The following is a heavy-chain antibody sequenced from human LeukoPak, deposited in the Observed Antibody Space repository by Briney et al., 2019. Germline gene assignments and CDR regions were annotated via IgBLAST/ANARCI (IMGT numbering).Heavy chain of an antibody. CDR3: ARELYYDSSVGAFDI. V-gene: IGHV4-61*02. Sequence: SETLSLTCTVSGGSISSGSYYWSWIRQPAGKGLEWIGRIYTSGSTNYNPSLKSRVTISVDTSKNQFSLKLSSVTAADTAVYYCARELYYDSSVGAFDIWGQGTMVTVSS. D-gene: IGHD3-22*01. CDR1: GGSISSGSYY. J-gene: IGHJ3*02. CDR2: IYTSGST.